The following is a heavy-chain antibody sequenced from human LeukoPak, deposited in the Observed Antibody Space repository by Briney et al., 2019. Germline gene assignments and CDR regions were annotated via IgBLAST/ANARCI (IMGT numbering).Heavy chain of an antibody. Sequence: PSETLSLTCAVYGGSFSGYYWSWIRQPPGKGLEWIGEINHSGSTNYNSSLKSRVTISVDTSKNQFSLKLSSVTAADTAVYYCASQSRVVPAAKGFDPWGQGTLVTVSS. CDR1: GGSFSGYY. CDR3: ASQSRVVPAAKGFDP. V-gene: IGHV4-34*01. J-gene: IGHJ5*02. CDR2: INHSGST. D-gene: IGHD2-2*01.